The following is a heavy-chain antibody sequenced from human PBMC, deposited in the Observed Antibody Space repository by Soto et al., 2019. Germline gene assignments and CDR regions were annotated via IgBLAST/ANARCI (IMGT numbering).Heavy chain of an antibody. CDR1: GYSISSDNW. CDR2: IFYTGTT. Sequence: PSETLSLTCAVPGYSISSDNWWGWIRQPPGKGLEWIGYIFYTGTTYYNLSLKSRVTMSVDTAKDQFSLKLSSVTAADTAVYYCARTSRFKNGHLDYWGQGTLVTVSS. V-gene: IGHV4-28*01. D-gene: IGHD2-8*01. J-gene: IGHJ4*02. CDR3: ARTSRFKNGHLDY.